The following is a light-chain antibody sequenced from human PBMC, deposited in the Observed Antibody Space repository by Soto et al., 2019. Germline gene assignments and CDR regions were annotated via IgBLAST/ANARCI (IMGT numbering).Light chain of an antibody. CDR2: DAS. Sequence: EIVLTQSPATLSLSPGERATLSCRASQSVSSYLAWYQQKPGQAPRLLIYDASNRATGIPARFSGSGSGTDFTLTISSLEPEDLAVYYCQHRSNWFTFVGGTNVEIK. J-gene: IGKJ4*01. V-gene: IGKV3-11*01. CDR1: QSVSSY. CDR3: QHRSNWFT.